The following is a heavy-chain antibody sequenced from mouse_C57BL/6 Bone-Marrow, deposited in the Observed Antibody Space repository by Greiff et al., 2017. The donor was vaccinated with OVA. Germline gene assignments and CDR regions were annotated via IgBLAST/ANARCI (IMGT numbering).Heavy chain of an antibody. J-gene: IGHJ4*01. V-gene: IGHV1-7*01. CDR1: GYTFTSYW. Sequence: VKLMESGAELAKPGASVKLSCKASGYTFTSYWMHWVKQRPGQGLEWIGYINPSSGYTKYNQKFKDKATVTADKSSSTAYMQLSSLTYEDSAVYYCANLTTVASMDYWGQGTSVTVSS. D-gene: IGHD1-1*01. CDR3: ANLTTVASMDY. CDR2: INPSSGYT.